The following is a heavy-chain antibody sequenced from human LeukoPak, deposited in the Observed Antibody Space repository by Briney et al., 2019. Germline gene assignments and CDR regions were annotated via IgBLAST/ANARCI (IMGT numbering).Heavy chain of an antibody. D-gene: IGHD6-6*01. V-gene: IGHV3-33*01. J-gene: IGHJ4*02. CDR3: ARDSIAGRTLVY. CDR1: GFTFSSYG. Sequence: GGSLRLSCAASGFTFSSYGMHWVRQAPGKRLEWVAVIWYDGSNKYYADSVKGRFTISRDNSKNTLYLQMNSLRAEDTAVYYCARDSIAGRTLVYWGQGTLVTVSS. CDR2: IWYDGSNK.